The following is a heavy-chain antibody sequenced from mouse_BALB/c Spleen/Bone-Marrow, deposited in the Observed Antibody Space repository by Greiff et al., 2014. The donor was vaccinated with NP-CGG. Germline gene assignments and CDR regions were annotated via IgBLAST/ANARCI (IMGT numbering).Heavy chain of an antibody. CDR1: GYTFTDYA. Sequence: QVQLQQSGPELVRPGGSVKIFCQGSGYTFTDYAMSWVEQSHAKSLEWVGVISTYSGNTNYNQKFKGKATMTVDKSSSTAYMELARLTSEDSAIYYCARYDGYYGAMDYWGQGTSVTVSS. V-gene: IGHV1-67*01. CDR3: ARYDGYYGAMDY. D-gene: IGHD2-3*01. J-gene: IGHJ4*01. CDR2: ISTYSGNT.